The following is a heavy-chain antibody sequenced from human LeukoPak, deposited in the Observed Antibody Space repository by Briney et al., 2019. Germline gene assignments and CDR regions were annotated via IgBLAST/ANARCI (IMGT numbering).Heavy chain of an antibody. CDR2: IYYSGST. Sequence: SETLSLTCTVSGGSISSNYWSWIRQPPGKGLEYIGYIYYSGSTNYNPSLKSRVTISVDTSKNQFSLKLSSVTAADTAVYYCARGDYVWGSYRSYYFDYWGQGTLVTVSS. J-gene: IGHJ4*02. CDR3: ARGDYVWGSYRSYYFDY. V-gene: IGHV4-59*01. CDR1: GGSISSNY. D-gene: IGHD3-16*02.